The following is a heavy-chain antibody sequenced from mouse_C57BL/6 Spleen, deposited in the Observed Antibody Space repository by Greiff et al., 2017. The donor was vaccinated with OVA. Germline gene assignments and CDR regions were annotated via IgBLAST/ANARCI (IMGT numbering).Heavy chain of an antibody. CDR3: TITTVEADDY. CDR1: GYTFTDYE. CDR2: IDPETGGT. V-gene: IGHV1-15*01. Sequence: VQLQESGAELVRPGASVTLSCKASGYTFTDYEMHWVKQTPVHGLEWIGAIDPETGGTAYNQKFKGKAILTADKASSTAYMVRRGLTSEDSAVYYWTITTVEADDYWGQGTTLTVSS. D-gene: IGHD1-1*01. J-gene: IGHJ2*01.